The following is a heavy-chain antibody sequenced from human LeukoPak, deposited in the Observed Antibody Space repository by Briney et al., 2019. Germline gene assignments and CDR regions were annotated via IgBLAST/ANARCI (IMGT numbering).Heavy chain of an antibody. D-gene: IGHD4-17*01. Sequence: ASVKVSCKVSGYTLTELSVHWVRQAPGKGLEWMGGFDPEDGETIYAQKFQGRVTMTEDTSTDTAYMELSSLRSEDTAVYYCATGDYGDYVGAFDYWGQGTLVTVSS. CDR1: GYTLTELS. V-gene: IGHV1-24*01. J-gene: IGHJ4*02. CDR3: ATGDYGDYVGAFDY. CDR2: FDPEDGET.